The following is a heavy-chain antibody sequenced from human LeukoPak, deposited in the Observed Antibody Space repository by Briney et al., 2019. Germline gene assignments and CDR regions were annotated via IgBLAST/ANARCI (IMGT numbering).Heavy chain of an antibody. CDR3: ARSGRYPPGPFDY. CDR2: INHSGST. V-gene: IGHV4-34*01. CDR1: GGSFSGYY. D-gene: IGHD1-1*01. Sequence: SETLSLTCAVYGGSFSGYYWGWIRQPPGKGLEWIGEINHSGSTNYNPSLKSRVTISVDTSKNQFSLKLSSVTAADTAVYYCARSGRYPPGPFDYWGQGTLVTVSS. J-gene: IGHJ4*02.